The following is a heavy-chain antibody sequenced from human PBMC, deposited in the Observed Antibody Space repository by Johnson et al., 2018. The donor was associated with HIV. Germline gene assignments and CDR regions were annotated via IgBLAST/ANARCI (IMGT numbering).Heavy chain of an antibody. Sequence: VQLVQSGGGRAKPGGSLRLSCAVSGFSFTNAWMSWVRQAPGKGLEWVAFTRYDGSHRNYADSVKGRFSISRDNSKNTLYLQMNSLRKDDTALYYCAKLVGATHPLDIWGQGTMVTVSS. V-gene: IGHV3-30*02. CDR1: GFSFTNAW. D-gene: IGHD1-26*01. CDR2: TRYDGSHR. CDR3: AKLVGATHPLDI. J-gene: IGHJ3*02.